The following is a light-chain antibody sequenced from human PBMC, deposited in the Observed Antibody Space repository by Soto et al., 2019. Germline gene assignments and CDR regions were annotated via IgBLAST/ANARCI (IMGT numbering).Light chain of an antibody. J-gene: IGKJ3*01. Sequence: DIQMTQSPSTLSASVGDTVIITCRASQSISSWLAWYQQKPGKAPNLLIYKASSLQSGVPSRVSGSGSGTEFTLTISSLQPDDFATYYCQQYKSYSAFPFGPGTKVDIK. CDR1: QSISSW. V-gene: IGKV1-5*03. CDR2: KAS. CDR3: QQYKSYSAFP.